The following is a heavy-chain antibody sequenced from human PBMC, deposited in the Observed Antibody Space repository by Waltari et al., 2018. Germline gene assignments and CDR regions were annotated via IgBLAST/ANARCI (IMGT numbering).Heavy chain of an antibody. CDR1: GFTFSSYW. D-gene: IGHD4-17*01. Sequence: EVQLVESGGGLVQPGGSLRLSCAASGFTFSSYWMHWVRQAPGKGLVWVSRINSEGGNTGYADSEKGRFTISRDNAKNTLYLQMNSLRAEDTAVYYCAREGYGDYDAFDIWGQGTMVTVSS. CDR2: INSEGGNT. CDR3: AREGYGDYDAFDI. V-gene: IGHV3-74*01. J-gene: IGHJ3*02.